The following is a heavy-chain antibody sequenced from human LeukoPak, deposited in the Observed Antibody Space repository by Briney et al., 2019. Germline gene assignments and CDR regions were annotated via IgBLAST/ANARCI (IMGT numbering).Heavy chain of an antibody. V-gene: IGHV3-23*01. CDR2: ISGSGVST. Sequence: GGSLRLSCAASGFTFSTYAMSWVRQAPGKGLEWVSGISGSGVSTYYADSVKGRFTISRDNSKNTLYLQMNSLRAEDTAVYYCAKRLLFGVLMKNAMDVWGQGTTVTVSS. J-gene: IGHJ6*02. CDR1: GFTFSTYA. CDR3: AKRLLFGVLMKNAMDV. D-gene: IGHD3-3*01.